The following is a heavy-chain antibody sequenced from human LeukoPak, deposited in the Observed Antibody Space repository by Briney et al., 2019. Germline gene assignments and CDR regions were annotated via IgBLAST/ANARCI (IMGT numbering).Heavy chain of an antibody. CDR3: ARGALHVFDY. J-gene: IGHJ4*02. V-gene: IGHV3-48*03. D-gene: IGHD3-10*02. Sequence: RGSLRLSCAASGFTFSDYEINWVRQAPGKGLEWVSCIGTSGSTTYYADSVKGRFTISRDNAKNSLFLQMNTLTVEDTAVYYCARGALHVFDYWGQGTPVTVSS. CDR1: GFTFSDYE. CDR2: IGTSGSTT.